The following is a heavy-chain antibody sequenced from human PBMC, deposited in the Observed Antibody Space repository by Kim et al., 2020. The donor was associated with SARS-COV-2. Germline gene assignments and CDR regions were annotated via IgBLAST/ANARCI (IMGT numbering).Heavy chain of an antibody. V-gene: IGHV6-1*01. Sequence: DYAVSVKSRITINPDTSKNQFSLQLNSVTPEDTAVYYCARSELERRCFDYWGQGTLVTVSS. CDR3: ARSELERRCFDY. J-gene: IGHJ4*02. D-gene: IGHD1-1*01.